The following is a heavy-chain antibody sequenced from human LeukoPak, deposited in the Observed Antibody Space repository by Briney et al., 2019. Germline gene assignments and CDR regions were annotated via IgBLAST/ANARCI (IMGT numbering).Heavy chain of an antibody. CDR2: VYYSGGT. V-gene: IGHV4-39*02. J-gene: IGHJ5*01. D-gene: IGHD1-1*01. Sequence: ESGPGLVKPSETLSLTCAVSGASISSRIHYWGWVRQPPGKGLEWIGSVYYSGGTYYNPSLESRLTISVDTSNNRFSLKLKSVTAADTAVFYCARVTTGSTTLDSWGQGILVTVSS. CDR3: ARVTTGSTTLDS. CDR1: GASISSRIHY.